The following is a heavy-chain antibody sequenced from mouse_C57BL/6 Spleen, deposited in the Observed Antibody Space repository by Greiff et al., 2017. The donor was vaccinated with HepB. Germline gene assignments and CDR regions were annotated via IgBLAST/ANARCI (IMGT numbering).Heavy chain of an antibody. CDR3: ARVYGSRKEDWYIDV. Sequence: QVQLQQSGAELAKPGASVKLSCKASGYTFTSYWMHWVKQRPGQGLEWIGYINPSSGYTKYNQKFKDKAILTADKSSSTAYMQLSSLTYEDSAVYYCARVYGSRKEDWYIDVWGTGTTVTVSS. CDR2: INPSSGYT. CDR1: GYTFTSYW. D-gene: IGHD1-1*01. V-gene: IGHV1-7*01. J-gene: IGHJ1*03.